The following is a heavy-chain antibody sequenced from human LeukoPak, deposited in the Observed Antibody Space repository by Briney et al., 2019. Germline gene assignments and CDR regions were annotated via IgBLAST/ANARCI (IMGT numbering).Heavy chain of an antibody. J-gene: IGHJ4*02. Sequence: GGSLRLSCAASGFTFSSYSMNWVRQAPGKGLEWVSYITASGTAMFYADSVKGRFTISRDNAKNSLYLQMNSLRDEDTAVYYCASSGSYRFDYWGQGTLVTVSS. V-gene: IGHV3-48*02. CDR3: ASSGSYRFDY. CDR1: GFTFSSYS. CDR2: ITASGTAM. D-gene: IGHD1-26*01.